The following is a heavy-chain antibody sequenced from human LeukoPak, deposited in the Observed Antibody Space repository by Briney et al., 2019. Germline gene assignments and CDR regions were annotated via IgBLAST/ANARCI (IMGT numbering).Heavy chain of an antibody. CDR2: IYSGGST. J-gene: IGHJ4*02. Sequence: ETLSLTCTVSGGSISTYYMSWVRQAPGKGLEWVSVIYSGGSTYYADSVKGRFSISRDKSKNTLYLQMNSLRAEDTAVFYCAIRKNGNAIDYWGQGTLVTVSS. CDR1: GGSISTYY. V-gene: IGHV3-66*01. CDR3: AIRKNGNAIDY. D-gene: IGHD2-8*01.